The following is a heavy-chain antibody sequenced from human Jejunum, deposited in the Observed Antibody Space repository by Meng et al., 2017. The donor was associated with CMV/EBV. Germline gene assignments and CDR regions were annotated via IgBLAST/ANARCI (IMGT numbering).Heavy chain of an antibody. CDR2: IHSSGST. CDR3: ARASYGSGSPLGESWFDP. D-gene: IGHD3-10*01. CDR1: GGSISSGCYY. J-gene: IGHJ5*02. V-gene: IGHV4-31*03. Sequence: SGTVTVNPSHSLSLTCTVSGGSISSGCYYWSWIRQHPGKGLEWIGYIHSSGSTYYNPSLRGRLTISVDTSKNQFSLKLSSVTAADTAVYYCARASYGSGSPLGESWFDPWGQGTLVTVSS.